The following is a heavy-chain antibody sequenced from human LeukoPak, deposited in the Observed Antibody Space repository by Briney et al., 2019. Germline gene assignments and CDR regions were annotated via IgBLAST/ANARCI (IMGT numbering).Heavy chain of an antibody. CDR2: MKRDGSEI. CDR3: ARLGPASSGWPESFDY. J-gene: IGHJ4*02. Sequence: GGSLRLSCSASGFTFSTYWMSWVRQAPGKGLEWVANMKRDGSEIYYVDSVKGRFTISRDNAKNSLDLQMNSLRVEDTAVYYCARLGPASSGWPESFDYWGQGTLVTVSS. D-gene: IGHD6-19*01. V-gene: IGHV3-7*03. CDR1: GFTFSTYW.